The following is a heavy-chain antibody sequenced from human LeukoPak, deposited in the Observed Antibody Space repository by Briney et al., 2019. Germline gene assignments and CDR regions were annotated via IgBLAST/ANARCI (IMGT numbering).Heavy chain of an antibody. Sequence: GGSLRLSCAASGFTFSSYGMHWVRQAPGKGLEWVAVISYDGSNKYYADSVKGRFTISRDNSKNTLYLQMNSLRAEDTAVYYCAKNGQYCSSTSCYYYYGMDVWGQGTTVTVSS. CDR3: AKNGQYCSSTSCYYYYGMDV. D-gene: IGHD2-2*01. CDR2: ISYDGSNK. CDR1: GFTFSSYG. V-gene: IGHV3-30*18. J-gene: IGHJ6*02.